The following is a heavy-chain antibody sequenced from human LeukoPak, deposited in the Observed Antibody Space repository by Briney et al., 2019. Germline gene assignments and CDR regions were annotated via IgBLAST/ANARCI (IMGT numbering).Heavy chain of an antibody. D-gene: IGHD3-9*01. CDR3: ARGLRYFDWLFATFDY. CDR1: GFTFSSYS. CDR2: ISSSSSYI. Sequence: GSLRLSCAASGFTFSSYSMNWVRQAPGKGLEWVSSISSSSSYIYYADSVKGRFTISRDNAKNSLYLQMNSLRAEDTAVYYCARGLRYFDWLFATFDYWGQGTLVTVSS. J-gene: IGHJ4*02. V-gene: IGHV3-21*01.